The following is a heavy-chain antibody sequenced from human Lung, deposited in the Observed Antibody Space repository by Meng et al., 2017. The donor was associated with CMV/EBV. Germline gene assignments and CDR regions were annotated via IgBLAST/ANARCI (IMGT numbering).Heavy chain of an antibody. CDR1: GFTFSSYA. J-gene: IGHJ6*02. V-gene: IGHV3-23*01. D-gene: IGHD2-2*01. Sequence: GESLKISCAASGFTFSSYAMSWVRQAPGKGLEWVSAISGSGGSTYYADSVKGRFTISRDNSKNTLYLQMNSLRAEDTAVYYCAKAVPDGYYYGMDVLGQGXTVTVSS. CDR3: AKAVPDGYYYGMDV. CDR2: ISGSGGST.